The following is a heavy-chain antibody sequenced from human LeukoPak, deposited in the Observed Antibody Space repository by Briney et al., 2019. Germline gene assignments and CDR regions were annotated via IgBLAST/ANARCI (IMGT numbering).Heavy chain of an antibody. CDR1: GYTFTSYG. CDR2: ISAYNGNT. D-gene: IGHD3-16*02. J-gene: IGHJ4*02. V-gene: IGHV1-18*01. CDR3: ARKGSRWGSYRYDFDY. Sequence: ASVKVSCKASGYTFTSYGISWVRQAPGQGLEWMGWISAYNGNTNYAQKLQGRVTMTRNTSISTAYVELSSLRSADTAVYYCARKGSRWGSYRYDFDYWGQGTLVTVSS.